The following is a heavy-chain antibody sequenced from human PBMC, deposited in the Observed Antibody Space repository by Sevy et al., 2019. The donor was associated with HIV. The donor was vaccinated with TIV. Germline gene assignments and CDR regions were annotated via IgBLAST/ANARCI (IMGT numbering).Heavy chain of an antibody. CDR1: GGSISSSSYY. CDR3: VRRHYYGSGSYYNPNPRRDYYYGMDV. J-gene: IGHJ6*02. Sequence: SETLSLTCTVSGGSISSSSYYWGWIRQPPGKGLEWIGSIYYSGSTYYNTSLKSRVTISVDTSKNQFSLKLSSVTAADMAVYYCVRRHYYGSGSYYNPNPRRDYYYGMDVWGQGTTVTVSS. D-gene: IGHD3-10*01. CDR2: IYYSGST. V-gene: IGHV4-39*01.